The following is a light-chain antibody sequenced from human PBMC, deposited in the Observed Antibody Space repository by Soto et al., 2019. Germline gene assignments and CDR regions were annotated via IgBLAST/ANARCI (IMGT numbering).Light chain of an antibody. Sequence: DIQMTQSPSSLSASVGDIVTITCRASQSISSYLNWYQQKPGKAPKLLIYAASSLQSGVPSRFSGSGSGTDFTLTISSLQPEDFATYYFQQSYSTRTFGQWTKVEIK. CDR2: AAS. V-gene: IGKV1-39*01. J-gene: IGKJ1*01. CDR3: QQSYSTRT. CDR1: QSISSY.